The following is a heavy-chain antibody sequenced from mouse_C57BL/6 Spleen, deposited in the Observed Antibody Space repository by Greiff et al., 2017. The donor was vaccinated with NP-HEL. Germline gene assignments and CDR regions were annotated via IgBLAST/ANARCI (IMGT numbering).Heavy chain of an antibody. CDR3: ARNPIHYYGSSSYYAMDY. D-gene: IGHD1-1*01. V-gene: IGHV2-2*01. CDR2: IWSGGST. Sequence: VKLQESGPGLVQPSQSLSITCTVSGFSLTSYGVHWVRQSPGKGLEWLGVIWSGGSTDYNAAFISRLSISKDNSKSQVFFKMNSLQADDTAIYYCARNPIHYYGSSSYYAMDYWGQGTSVTVSS. J-gene: IGHJ4*01. CDR1: GFSLTSYG.